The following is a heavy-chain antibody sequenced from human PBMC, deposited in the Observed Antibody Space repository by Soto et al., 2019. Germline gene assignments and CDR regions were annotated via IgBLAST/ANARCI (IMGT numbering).Heavy chain of an antibody. CDR1: GFTFSSYG. D-gene: IGHD3-16*01. V-gene: IGHV3-30*18. J-gene: IGHJ5*02. CDR3: AKTAGYDYVWGSSGLDP. Sequence: QVQLVESGGGVVQPGRSLRLSCEGSGFTFSSYGMHWVRQAPGKGLEWVAVISYDGSDKYYGDSVKGRFTISRDDSKNTLYLQMNSLRVEDTAIYYCAKTAGYDYVWGSSGLDPWGQGTLVTVSS. CDR2: ISYDGSDK.